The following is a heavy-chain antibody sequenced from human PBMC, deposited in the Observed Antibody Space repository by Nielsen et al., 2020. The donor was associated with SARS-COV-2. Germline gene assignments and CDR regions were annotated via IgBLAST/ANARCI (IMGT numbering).Heavy chain of an antibody. J-gene: IGHJ4*02. CDR2: ISSSGSTI. CDR1: GFTFSSYE. CDR3: VGGDIVHPASFDY. V-gene: IGHV3-48*03. Sequence: GESLKNSCAASGFTFSSYEMNWVRQAPGKGLEWVSYISSSGSTIYYADSVKGRFTISRDNAKNSLYLQMNSLRAEDTAVYYCVGGDIVHPASFDYWGQGTLVTVSS. D-gene: IGHD2-15*01.